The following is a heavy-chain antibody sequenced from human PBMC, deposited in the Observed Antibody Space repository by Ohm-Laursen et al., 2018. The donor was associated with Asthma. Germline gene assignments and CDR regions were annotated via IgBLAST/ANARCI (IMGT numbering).Heavy chain of an antibody. CDR3: AREDWNYAGMDV. D-gene: IGHD1-1*01. CDR1: GGSVSSGSYY. V-gene: IGHV4-61*01. Sequence: SETLSLTCTVSGGSVSSGSYYWSWIRQPPGKGLEWIGYIYYSGSTNYNPSLKSRVTISVDTSKNQFSLKLSSVTAADTAVYYCAREDWNYAGMDVWGQGTTVTVS. J-gene: IGHJ6*02. CDR2: IYYSGST.